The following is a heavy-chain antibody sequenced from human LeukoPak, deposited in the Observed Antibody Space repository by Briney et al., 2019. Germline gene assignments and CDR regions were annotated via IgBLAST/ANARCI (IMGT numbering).Heavy chain of an antibody. V-gene: IGHV3-33*08. D-gene: IGHD6-19*01. Sequence: GGSLRLSCAASGFTFSSYTMSWVRQAPSKGLEWVAVIWYDGSNKYYADSVKGRFTISRDNSKNTLYLQMNGLRAEDTAVYYCARQRAVAGPKGWVDYWGQGTLVTVSS. CDR3: ARQRAVAGPKGWVDY. J-gene: IGHJ4*02. CDR1: GFTFSSYT. CDR2: IWYDGSNK.